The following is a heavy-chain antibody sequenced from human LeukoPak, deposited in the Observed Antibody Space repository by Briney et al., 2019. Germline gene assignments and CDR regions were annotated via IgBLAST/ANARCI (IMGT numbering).Heavy chain of an antibody. CDR1: GYTFTGYY. V-gene: IGHV1-2*02. CDR2: INPHSGGT. J-gene: IGHJ4*02. Sequence: GASVKVSCKPSGYTFTGYYIQWVRQAPGQGLEWMGWINPHSGGTNYAPKFQGRVSMTRDTSISTAYMELSRLRSDDTAVYYCARREQWLVGDDYWGQGTLVTVSS. CDR3: ARREQWLVGDDY. D-gene: IGHD6-19*01.